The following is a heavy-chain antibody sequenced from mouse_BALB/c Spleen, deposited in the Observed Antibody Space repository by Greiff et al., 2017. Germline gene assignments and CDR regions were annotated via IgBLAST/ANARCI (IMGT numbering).Heavy chain of an antibody. CDR2: ISSGGSYT. CDR1: GFTFSSYG. Sequence: EVKVVESGGDLVKPGGSLKLSCAASGFTFSSYGMSWVRQTPDKRLEWVATISSGGSYTYYPDSVKGRFTISRDNAKNTLYLQMSSLKSEDTAMYYCARHEERYAMDYWGQGTSVTVSS. J-gene: IGHJ4*01. V-gene: IGHV5-6*01. CDR3: ARHEERYAMDY.